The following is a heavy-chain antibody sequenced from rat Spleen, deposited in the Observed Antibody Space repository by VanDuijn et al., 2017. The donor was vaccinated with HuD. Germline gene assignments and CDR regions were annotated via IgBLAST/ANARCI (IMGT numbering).Heavy chain of an antibody. J-gene: IGHJ2*01. CDR3: TRGTYYRH. CDR2: LSYDATAP. CDR1: GLSFSHYD. D-gene: IGHD1-9*01. Sequence: SMKLSCAASGLSFSHYDMAWVRQAPTKGLEWVATLSYDATAPYYRDSVKGRFTISRDIANSTLYLRMNSLRSEDTATYYCTRGTYYRHWGQGVMVTVSS. V-gene: IGHV5-7*01.